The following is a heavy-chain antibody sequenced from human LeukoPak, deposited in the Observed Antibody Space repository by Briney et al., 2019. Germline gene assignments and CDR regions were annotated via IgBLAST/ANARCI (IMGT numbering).Heavy chain of an antibody. D-gene: IGHD2-15*01. V-gene: IGHV1-58*02. CDR3: AAGDTQGNFDY. J-gene: IGHJ4*02. CDR2: IVVGSGNT. CDR1: GGTFSSYA. Sequence: ASVKVSCKASGGTFSSYAISWVRQAPGQGLEWIGWIVVGSGNTNYAQKFQERVTITRDMSTSTAYMELSSLRSEDTAVYYCAAGDTQGNFDYWGQGTLVTVSS.